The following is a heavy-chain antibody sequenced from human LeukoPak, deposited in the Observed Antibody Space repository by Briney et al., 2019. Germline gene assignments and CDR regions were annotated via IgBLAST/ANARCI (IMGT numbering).Heavy chain of an antibody. V-gene: IGHV4-59*08. D-gene: IGHD2-21*02. CDR1: GGSISSYY. CDR3: ASTPTYCGGDCYLLFDY. J-gene: IGHJ4*02. Sequence: SETLSLTCTVSGGSISSYYWSWIRQPPGKGLEWIGYIYYSGSTNYNPSLKSRVTISVDTSNNQFSLNLSSVTAADTAVYYCASTPTYCGGDCYLLFDYWGQGTLVTVSS. CDR2: IYYSGST.